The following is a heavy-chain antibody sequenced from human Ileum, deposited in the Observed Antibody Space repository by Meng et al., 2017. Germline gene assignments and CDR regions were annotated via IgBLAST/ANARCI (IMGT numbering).Heavy chain of an antibody. D-gene: IGHD6-13*01. CDR1: CGSFNGYY. Sequence: GAGLLKPSEPLCLPCAVSCGSFNGYYWTWIRQSPGKGLEWIGEINRGGNTNYNPSLKSRITMSVDTSKNQFFLNLTSVTPADTAVYYCARAWSSSWSFLDFWGQGGLVTVSS. V-gene: IGHV4-34*01. CDR2: INRGGNT. CDR3: ARAWSSSWSFLDF. J-gene: IGHJ4*02.